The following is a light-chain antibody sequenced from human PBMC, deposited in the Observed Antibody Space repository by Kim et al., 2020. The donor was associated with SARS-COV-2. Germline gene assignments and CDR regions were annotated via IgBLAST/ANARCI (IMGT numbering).Light chain of an antibody. CDR1: QSFLHSSGYDY. Sequence: AFISCRSSQSFLHSSGYDYLDWYLQKPGQSPQLLIYLGSNRAAGVPDRFSGSGSRTEFTLKISRVEAEDVGVYYCMQTLQTPLTFGQGTKVDIK. CDR3: MQTLQTPLT. CDR2: LGS. J-gene: IGKJ1*01. V-gene: IGKV2-28*01.